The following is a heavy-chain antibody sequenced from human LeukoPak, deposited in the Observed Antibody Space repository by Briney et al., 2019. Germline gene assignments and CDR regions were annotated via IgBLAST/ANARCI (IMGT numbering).Heavy chain of an antibody. Sequence: PSETLSLTCAVYGGSFSGYYWSWIRQPPGKGLEWIGEINHSGSTNYNPSLKGRVTISVDTSKNQFSLKLSSVTAADTAVYYCARGYSLWSFFYYYGMDVWGKGTTVTVSS. CDR3: ARGYSLWSFFYYYGMDV. CDR1: GGSFSGYY. V-gene: IGHV4-34*01. CDR2: INHSGST. D-gene: IGHD3-10*01. J-gene: IGHJ6*04.